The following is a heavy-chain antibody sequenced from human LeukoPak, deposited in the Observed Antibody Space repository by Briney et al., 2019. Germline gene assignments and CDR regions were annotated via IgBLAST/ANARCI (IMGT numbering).Heavy chain of an antibody. CDR2: ISAYNGNT. Sequence: ASVKVSCKASGYTFTSYGISWVRQAPGQGLEWMGWISAYNGNTNYAQKLQGRVTMTTDTSTSTAYMELRSLRSGDTAVYYCARDLNWGYGDNWFDPWGQGTLVTVSS. J-gene: IGHJ5*02. CDR3: ARDLNWGYGDNWFDP. D-gene: IGHD7-27*01. V-gene: IGHV1-18*01. CDR1: GYTFTSYG.